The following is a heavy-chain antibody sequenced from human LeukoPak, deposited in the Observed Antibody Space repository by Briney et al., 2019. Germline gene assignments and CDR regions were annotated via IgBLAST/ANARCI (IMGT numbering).Heavy chain of an antibody. CDR1: GGSISSGSYY. V-gene: IGHV4-61*02. D-gene: IGHD6-6*01. Sequence: SETLSLTCTVSGGSISSGSYYWSWIRQPAGKGLEWIGRIYTSGSTNYNPSLKSRVTISVDTSKNQFSLKLTSVTAADTAVYYCARDMEQLRYYYYMDVWGKGTPVTVSS. CDR3: ARDMEQLRYYYYMDV. J-gene: IGHJ6*03. CDR2: IYTSGST.